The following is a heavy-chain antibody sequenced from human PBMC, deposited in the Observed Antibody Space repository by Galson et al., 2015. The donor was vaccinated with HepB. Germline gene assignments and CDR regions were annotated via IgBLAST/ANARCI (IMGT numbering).Heavy chain of an antibody. CDR2: MNPNSGNR. V-gene: IGHV1-8*01. D-gene: IGHD5-24*01. CDR3: AREKGWLQEGLYYYYYGMDV. J-gene: IGHJ6*02. Sequence: SVKVSCKASGYTFTSYDINWVRQATGQGLEWMGWMNPNSGNRGYAQKFQGRVTMTRNTSISTAYMELSRLRSDDTAVYYCAREKGWLQEGLYYYYYGMDVWGQGTTVTVSS. CDR1: GYTFTSYD.